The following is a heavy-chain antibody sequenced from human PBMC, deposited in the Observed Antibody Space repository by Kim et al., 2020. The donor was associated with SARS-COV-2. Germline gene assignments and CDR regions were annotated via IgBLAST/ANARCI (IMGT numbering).Heavy chain of an antibody. CDR1: GYIFPSYA. D-gene: IGHD3-16*01. V-gene: IGHV1-3*01. CDR2: INAGNGNT. CDR3: ARVSVSGGFGMDV. J-gene: IGHJ6*02. Sequence: ASVKVSCKASGYIFPSYAVHWVRQAPGQGLEWMGWINAGNGNTKYPQNFQGRVTITRDTSASTAYMELSSLRSEDTVVYYCARVSVSGGFGMDVWGQGTTVRVSS.